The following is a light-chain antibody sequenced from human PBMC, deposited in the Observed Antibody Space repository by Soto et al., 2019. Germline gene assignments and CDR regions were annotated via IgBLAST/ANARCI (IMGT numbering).Light chain of an antibody. CDR2: DTS. CDR1: TGAVTSGHY. CDR3: LLCYNTARV. J-gene: IGLJ3*02. Sequence: QAVVTQEPSLTVSPGGTVTLTCGSTTGAVTSGHYPYWFQQKPGQAPRTLIYDTSNKHSWTPARFSGSLLGGKGALTLSGAQPEDEAEYYCLLCYNTARVFGGGTQLTVL. V-gene: IGLV7-46*01.